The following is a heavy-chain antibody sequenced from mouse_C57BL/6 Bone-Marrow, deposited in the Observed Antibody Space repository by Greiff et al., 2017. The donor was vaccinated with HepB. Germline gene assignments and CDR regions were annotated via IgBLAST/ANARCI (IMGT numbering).Heavy chain of an antibody. V-gene: IGHV1-64*01. CDR1: GYTFTSYW. CDR2: IHPNSGST. CDR3: ARRGFFDY. Sequence: VQVVESGTVLVKPGASVKLSCKASGYTFTSYWMHWVKQRPGQGLEWIGMIHPNSGSTNYNEKFKSKATLTVDKSSSTAYMQLSSLTSEDSAVYYCARRGFFDYWGQGTTLTVSS. J-gene: IGHJ2*01.